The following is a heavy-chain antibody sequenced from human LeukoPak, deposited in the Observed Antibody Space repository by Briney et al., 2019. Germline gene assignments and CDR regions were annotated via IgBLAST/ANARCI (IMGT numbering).Heavy chain of an antibody. CDR2: ISYDGSNK. V-gene: IGHV3-30-3*01. D-gene: IGHD2-2*01. CDR1: GFTFSSYA. J-gene: IGHJ4*02. CDR3: ARDLGEVYCSSTSCSGGFDY. Sequence: GGSLRLSCAASGFTFSSYAMHWVRQAPGKGLEWVAVISYDGSNKYYADSVKGRFTISRDNSKNTLYLQMNSLRAEDTAVYYCARDLGEVYCSSTSCSGGFDYWGQGTLVTVSS.